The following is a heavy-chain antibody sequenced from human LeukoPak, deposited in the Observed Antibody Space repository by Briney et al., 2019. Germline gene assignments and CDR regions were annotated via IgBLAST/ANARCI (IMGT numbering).Heavy chain of an antibody. D-gene: IGHD3-3*01. V-gene: IGHV3-23*01. J-gene: IGHJ4*01. CDR3: AKDLHDSWAVDY. CDR1: GFTFSGYG. Sequence: GGSLRLSCAASGFTFSGYGMSWVRQAPGKGLEWVSHIGVGGDTDFADSVKGRFTIYRDNSKKTLYLQMNSLTADDTALYYCAKDLHDSWAVDYWGPGILVTVSS. CDR2: IGVGGDT.